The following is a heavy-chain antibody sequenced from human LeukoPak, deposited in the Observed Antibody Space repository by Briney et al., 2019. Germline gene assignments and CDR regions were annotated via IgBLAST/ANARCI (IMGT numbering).Heavy chain of an antibody. J-gene: IGHJ3*02. D-gene: IGHD6-13*01. Sequence: PSETLSLTCAVYGGSFSGYYWSWIRQPPGKGLEWIGEINHSGSTNYNPSLKSRVTISVDTSKNQFSLKLSSVTAADTAVYYCASGPSSSWLDAFDIWGQGTMVTVSS. CDR2: INHSGST. CDR1: GGSFSGYY. V-gene: IGHV4-34*01. CDR3: ASGPSSSWLDAFDI.